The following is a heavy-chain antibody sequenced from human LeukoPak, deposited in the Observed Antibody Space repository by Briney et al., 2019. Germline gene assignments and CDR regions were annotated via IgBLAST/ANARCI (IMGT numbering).Heavy chain of an antibody. D-gene: IGHD3-22*01. CDR2: FGTRSTSI. CDR3: AREVSEGFDF. CDR1: GFTFSGYS. Sequence: GGSLRLSCTASGFTFSGYSMNWIRQAPGKGPEWVSSFGTRSTSIYHAGSVKGRFANSRDNAKNLLYLQMNSPRAEDTALYYCAREVSEGFDFWGQGTLVTVSS. J-gene: IGHJ4*02. V-gene: IGHV3-21*01.